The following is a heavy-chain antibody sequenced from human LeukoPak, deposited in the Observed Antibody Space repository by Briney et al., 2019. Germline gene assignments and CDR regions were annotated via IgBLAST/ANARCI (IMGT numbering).Heavy chain of an antibody. D-gene: IGHD2-2*01. V-gene: IGHV4-59*01. J-gene: IGHJ6*03. Sequence: SETLSLTCSVSGGSISSYYWSWIRQPPGKGLEWLGYIHYSGSINYNPSLKSRVTMSVDTSKNQFSLKLSSVTAADTAVYYCARVGSVPAAPYYSHYYYTVVWGKGTTVTVSS. CDR2: IHYSGSI. CDR3: ARVGSVPAAPYYSHYYYTVV. CDR1: GGSISSYY.